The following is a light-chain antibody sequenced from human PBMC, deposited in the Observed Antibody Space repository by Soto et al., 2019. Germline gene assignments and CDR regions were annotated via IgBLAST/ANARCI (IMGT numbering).Light chain of an antibody. J-gene: IGKJ1*01. CDR3: MQALQTPWT. CDR1: QSLLHSNGYNY. Sequence: DIVMTQSPLSLPVTPGEPASISCRSSQSLLHSNGYNYLDWYLQKPGQSPQLLIYLGSNRASGLPDRFSGSGSGTDFTLKISRVEAEDVGVYYCMQALQTPWTFGQGTKVEIK. CDR2: LGS. V-gene: IGKV2-28*01.